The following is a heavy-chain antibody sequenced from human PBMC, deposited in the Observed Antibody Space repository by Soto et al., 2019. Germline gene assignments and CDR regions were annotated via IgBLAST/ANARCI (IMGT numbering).Heavy chain of an antibody. D-gene: IGHD6-13*01. CDR3: ARGGQLAAHGYYYYYYGMDV. J-gene: IGHJ6*02. CDR2: IYHSGST. CDR1: GGSISSSSYY. Sequence: SETLSLTCTVSGGSISSSSYYWGWIRQPPGKGLEWIGYIYHSGSTYYNPSLKSRVTISVDRSKNQFSLKLSSVTAADTAVYYCARGGQLAAHGYYYYYYGMDVWGQGTTVTVSS. V-gene: IGHV4-39*07.